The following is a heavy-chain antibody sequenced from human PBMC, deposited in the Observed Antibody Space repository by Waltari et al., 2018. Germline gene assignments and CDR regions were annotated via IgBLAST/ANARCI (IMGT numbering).Heavy chain of an antibody. V-gene: IGHV4-34*01. J-gene: IGHJ4*02. D-gene: IGHD3-22*01. Sequence: QVQLQQWGAGLLKPSETLSLTCAVYGGSFSGYYWSWIRQPPGKGLEWIGEINHSGSTNYNPSLKSLVTISVDTSKNQFSLKLSSVTAADTAVYYCARSSGSGYYFGYWGQGTLVTVSS. CDR3: ARSSGSGYYFGY. CDR1: GGSFSGYY. CDR2: INHSGST.